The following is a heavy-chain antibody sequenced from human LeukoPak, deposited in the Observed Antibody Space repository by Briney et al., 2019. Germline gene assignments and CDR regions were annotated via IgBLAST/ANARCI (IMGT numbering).Heavy chain of an antibody. CDR1: GFTFSSYE. V-gene: IGHV3-48*03. Sequence: GGSLRLSCAASGFTFSSYEMNWVRQAPGKGLEWVSYISSSGSTIYYADSVKGRFTISRDNAKNSLYLQMNSLRAEDTAVYYCARDPLEYSSGWYPQTYYYYYGMDVWGQGTTVTVSS. J-gene: IGHJ6*02. D-gene: IGHD6-19*01. CDR2: ISSSGSTI. CDR3: ARDPLEYSSGWYPQTYYYYYGMDV.